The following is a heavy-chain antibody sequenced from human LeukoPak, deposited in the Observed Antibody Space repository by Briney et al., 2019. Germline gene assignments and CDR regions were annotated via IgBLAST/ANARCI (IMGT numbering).Heavy chain of an antibody. CDR2: INWNGGSI. D-gene: IGHD3-22*01. CDR1: GFTFDDYG. J-gene: IGHJ4*02. Sequence: GGSLRLSCAASGFTFDDYGMTWVRQAPGKGLEWVSDINWNGGSIGYADSVKGRFTVSRDNAKNSLYLQINSLRAEDTALYYCAREKYDSSGYYTDNYYFDYWGQGTPVTVSS. CDR3: AREKYDSSGYYTDNYYFDY. V-gene: IGHV3-20*04.